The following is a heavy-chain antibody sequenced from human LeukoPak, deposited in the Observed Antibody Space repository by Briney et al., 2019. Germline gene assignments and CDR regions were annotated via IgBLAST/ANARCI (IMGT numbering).Heavy chain of an antibody. CDR1: GGSISSSSYY. CDR2: INHSGGT. D-gene: IGHD6-13*01. CDR3: ATHYSSSWYGLAFDI. Sequence: SETLSLTCTVSGGSISSSSYYWSWIRQPPGKGLEWIGEINHSGGTNYNPSLKSRVTISVDTSKNQFSLKLSSVTAADTAVYYCATHYSSSWYGLAFDIWGQGTMVTVSS. J-gene: IGHJ3*02. V-gene: IGHV4-39*07.